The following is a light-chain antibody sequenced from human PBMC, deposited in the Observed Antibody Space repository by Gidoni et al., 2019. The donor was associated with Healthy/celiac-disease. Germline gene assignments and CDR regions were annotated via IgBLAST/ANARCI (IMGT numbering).Light chain of an antibody. CDR1: QSLLHSIGYNY. CDR3: MQALQTPIT. V-gene: IGKV2-28*01. CDR2: LGS. Sequence: DIVLTQPPLSLPVTPGEPASISCRSSQSLLHSIGYNYLDWYLQKPGQSPQPLIYLGSNRASGVPDRFSGSGSGTDFTLKISRVEAEDVGVYYCMQALQTPITFGQGTRLEIK. J-gene: IGKJ5*01.